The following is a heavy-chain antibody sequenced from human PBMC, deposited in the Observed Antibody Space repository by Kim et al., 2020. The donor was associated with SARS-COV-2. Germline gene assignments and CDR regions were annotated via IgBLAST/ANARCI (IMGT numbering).Heavy chain of an antibody. J-gene: IGHJ3*02. CDR3: TSVPETTLAFWDAFDI. V-gene: IGHV3-73*01. Sequence: VKGRFTIARDDSKNTSYLQMNNLKTEDTAVYYCTSVPETTLAFWDAFDIWGRGTMVTVSS. D-gene: IGHD1-1*01.